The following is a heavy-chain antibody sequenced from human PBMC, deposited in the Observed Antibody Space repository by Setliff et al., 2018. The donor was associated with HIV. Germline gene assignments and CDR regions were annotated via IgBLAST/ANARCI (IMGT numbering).Heavy chain of an antibody. CDR1: GFSISDFW. CDR3: ARPNYYDSSGSFDY. J-gene: IGHJ4*02. V-gene: IGHV3-7*02. Sequence: GSLRLSCAASGFSISDFWMSWVRQAPGKGLEWVANIKEDGTTIYYADSVKGRFTISRDNAKNSLYLQMNSLRAEDTAVYYCARPNYYDSSGSFDYWGQGTLVTVSS. CDR2: IKEDGTTI. D-gene: IGHD3-22*01.